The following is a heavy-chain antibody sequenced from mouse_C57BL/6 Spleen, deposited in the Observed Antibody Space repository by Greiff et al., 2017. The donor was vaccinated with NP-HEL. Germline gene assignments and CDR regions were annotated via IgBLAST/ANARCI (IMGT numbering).Heavy chain of an antibody. CDR2: IYPGDGDT. J-gene: IGHJ2*01. V-gene: IGHV1-80*01. Sequence: VKLLESGAELVKPGASVKISCKASGYAFRSYWMNWVKQRPGKGLEWIGQIYPGDGDTNYNGKFKGKATLTADKSSSTAYMQLSSLTSEDSAVYFCARESPYYFDYWGQGTTLTVSS. CDR1: GYAFRSYW. CDR3: ARESPYYFDY.